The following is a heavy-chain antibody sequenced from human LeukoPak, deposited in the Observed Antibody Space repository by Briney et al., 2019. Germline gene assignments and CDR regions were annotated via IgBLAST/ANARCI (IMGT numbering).Heavy chain of an antibody. D-gene: IGHD6-13*01. CDR3: ARTFVIAAVNDAFDI. CDR1: GVTFSSDG. J-gene: IGHJ3*02. V-gene: IGHV3-33*01. CDR2: IWYDGSNK. Sequence: GRSLRLSCAASGVTFSSDGMHWVRQAPGKGLGWVAVIWYDGSNKYYADSVKGRFTISRDNSKNTLYLQMNSLRAEDTAVYYCARTFVIAAVNDAFDIWGQGTMVTVSS.